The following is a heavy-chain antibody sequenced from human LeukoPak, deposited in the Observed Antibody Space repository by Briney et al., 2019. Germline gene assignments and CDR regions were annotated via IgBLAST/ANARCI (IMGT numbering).Heavy chain of an antibody. J-gene: IGHJ3*02. CDR1: GFIFNNYG. CDR2: IRGSGGGT. V-gene: IGHV3-23*01. D-gene: IGHD4-17*01. CDR3: ARDPNGDYIGAFDM. Sequence: GGSLRLSCAASGFIFNNYGLIWVRQSPGKGLEWVSAIRGSGGGTFYADSVKGRFTISRDNSKNTLYLQMNGLRAEDTAVYYCARDPNGDYIGAFDMWGRGTLVTVSS.